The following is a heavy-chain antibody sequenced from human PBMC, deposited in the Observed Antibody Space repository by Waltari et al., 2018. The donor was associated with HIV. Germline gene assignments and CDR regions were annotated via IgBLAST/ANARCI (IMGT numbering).Heavy chain of an antibody. CDR1: GGSFSGYY. CDR3: ASRGAPTPVTTDS. D-gene: IGHD4-17*01. Sequence: QMQLQQWGAGPLKPSETLSLTCAVQGGSFSGYYWSWSRPPPGKGLEWIGEISPSRSTKYNPSLKSRVTISVDTSKNQFSLRLKSVTAADTAVFYCASRGAPTPVTTDSWGQGTLVIVSS. CDR2: ISPSRST. V-gene: IGHV4-34*01. J-gene: IGHJ5*01.